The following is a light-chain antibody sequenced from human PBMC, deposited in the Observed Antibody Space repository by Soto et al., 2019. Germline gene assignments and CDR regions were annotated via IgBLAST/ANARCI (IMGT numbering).Light chain of an antibody. CDR2: MND. CDR3: AAWDDSLSAVV. Sequence: QSVLTQPPSASGTPGQRVTISCSGSSSNIGSNYVYWYQQLPGSAPKLLIYMNDQRPSGVPDRFSASKSGTAASLAISGLRSEDEADYHCAAWDDSLSAVVFGGGTKLTVL. J-gene: IGLJ2*01. V-gene: IGLV1-47*01. CDR1: SSNIGSNY.